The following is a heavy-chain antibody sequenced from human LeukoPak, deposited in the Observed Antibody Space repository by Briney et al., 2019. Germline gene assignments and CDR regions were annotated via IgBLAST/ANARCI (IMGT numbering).Heavy chain of an antibody. D-gene: IGHD1-14*01. Sequence: GGSLRLSCAASGFTFSNYWMSWVRQAPGKGLEWVANIKEDGSEKGYVESVRGRFTISRDNANNLMFLQVNDMRAEDTAVYYCGRDPETARGRNGLDYWGQGTLVTVSS. CDR2: IKEDGSEK. J-gene: IGHJ4*02. CDR1: GFTFSNYW. V-gene: IGHV3-7*01. CDR3: GRDPETARGRNGLDY.